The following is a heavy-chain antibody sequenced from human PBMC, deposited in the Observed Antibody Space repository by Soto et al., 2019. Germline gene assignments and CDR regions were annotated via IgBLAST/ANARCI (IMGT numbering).Heavy chain of an antibody. J-gene: IGHJ2*01. CDR2: ISYSGST. CDR3: ARRNTTTVITHDYWYFDL. Sequence: QVQLQESGPGLMKPSETLSLTCTVSGGSISSYHWSWIRQSPGKGLEWIGDISYSGSTNYNPSLKSQTTISVDTSKSQFSLKLTSVTAADTAVYYCARRNTTTVITHDYWYFDLWGRGTLVTVSS. CDR1: GGSISSYH. D-gene: IGHD4-17*01. V-gene: IGHV4-59*01.